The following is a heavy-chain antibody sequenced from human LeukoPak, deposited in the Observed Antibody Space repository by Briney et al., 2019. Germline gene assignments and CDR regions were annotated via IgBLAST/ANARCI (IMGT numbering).Heavy chain of an antibody. J-gene: IGHJ4*02. CDR2: IRGRGDKT. Sequence: GGSLRLSCAASGFTFSSYAMSWVRQAPGKGLEWVAAIRGRGDKTYHADSVKGRFTISRDNSKNTLFLQMNSLGAEDTAVYYCARDWVTDTAAIDYWGQGTLVSVSS. CDR1: GFTFSSYA. V-gene: IGHV3-23*01. D-gene: IGHD2-2*01. CDR3: ARDWVTDTAAIDY.